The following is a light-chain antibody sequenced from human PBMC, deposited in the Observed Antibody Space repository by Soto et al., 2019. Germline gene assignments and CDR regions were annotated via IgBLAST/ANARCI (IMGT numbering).Light chain of an antibody. CDR1: QSVDSNY. V-gene: IGKV3-20*01. Sequence: EIVLTQSPGTLSLSPGEEATLSCRASQSVDSNYLAWYQQKAGQTPRLIIYGATGRADGIPHRFSGSGFGTDFTLTISRLEPEDFAVYYCQQYDSSPRTFGQGTKVDI. CDR3: QQYDSSPRT. J-gene: IGKJ1*01. CDR2: GAT.